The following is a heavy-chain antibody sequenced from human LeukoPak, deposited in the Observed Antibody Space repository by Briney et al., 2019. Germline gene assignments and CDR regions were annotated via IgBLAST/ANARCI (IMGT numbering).Heavy chain of an antibody. D-gene: IGHD1-26*01. Sequence: PGGSLRLSCAASGFTSNSYSMNWVRQAPGKGLEWVSSISSGSSYIVYADSVKGRFPIARDNAKNSLYLQMNSLRAEDTAVYYCARQVGVDDAFDIWGQGTMVTISS. CDR1: GFTSNSYS. V-gene: IGHV3-21*01. CDR3: ARQVGVDDAFDI. CDR2: ISSGSSYI. J-gene: IGHJ3*02.